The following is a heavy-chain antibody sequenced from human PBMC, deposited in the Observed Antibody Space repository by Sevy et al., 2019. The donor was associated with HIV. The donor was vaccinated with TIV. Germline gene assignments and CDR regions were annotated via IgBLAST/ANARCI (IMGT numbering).Heavy chain of an antibody. D-gene: IGHD1-26*01. CDR2: IRSKTYCGTT. CDR1: GFTFGDYA. CDR3: ARDGAEGTVVQPDAFDF. J-gene: IGHJ3*01. Sequence: GGSLRLSCTASGFTFGDYAMSWFRQAPGKGLEWVGFIRSKTYCGTTEYAESMKGRFTISRDDSKSIAYLQMNSLKTEDTAVYYCARDGAEGTVVQPDAFDFWGQGTMVTVSS. V-gene: IGHV3-49*03.